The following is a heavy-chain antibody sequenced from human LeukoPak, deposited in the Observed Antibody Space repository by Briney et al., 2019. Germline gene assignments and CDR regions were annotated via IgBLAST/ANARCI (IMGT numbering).Heavy chain of an antibody. CDR3: ARDSNYYGSGSYWGYYYYYGMDV. D-gene: IGHD3-10*01. J-gene: IGHJ6*02. CDR1: GYTFTSYG. Sequence: ASVKVSCKASGYTFTSYGISWVRQAPGQGLEWMGWISAYNGNTNYAQKLQGRVTMTTDTSTSTAYMELRSLRSDDTAVCYCARDSNYYGSGSYWGYYYYYGMDVWGQGTTVTVSS. CDR2: ISAYNGNT. V-gene: IGHV1-18*01.